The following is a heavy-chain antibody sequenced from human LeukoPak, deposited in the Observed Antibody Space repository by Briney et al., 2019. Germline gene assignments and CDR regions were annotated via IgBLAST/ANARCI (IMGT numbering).Heavy chain of an antibody. V-gene: IGHV3-74*01. CDR1: GFTFNNYA. CDR2: INSDGSIT. Sequence: PGGSLRLSCAASGFTFNNYAMSWVRQAPGKGLVWVSRINSDGSITSYADSVKGRFTISRDNAKNTLYLQMNSLRAEDTAVYYCARGPMVRTNLFDYWGQGTLVTVSS. J-gene: IGHJ4*02. CDR3: ARGPMVRTNLFDY. D-gene: IGHD3-10*01.